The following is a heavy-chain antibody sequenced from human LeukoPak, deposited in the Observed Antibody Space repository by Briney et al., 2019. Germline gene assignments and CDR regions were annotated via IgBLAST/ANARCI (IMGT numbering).Heavy chain of an antibody. Sequence: SETLSLTCTVFGYSINNGYYWGWIRQAPGKGLEWIGSMFHTGNSYYNPSLKRRVTIAIDTSKNQFSLKLSSVTAADTAVYYCAREWNYYASEIWGQGTMVSVSS. D-gene: IGHD1-7*01. CDR1: GYSINNGYY. J-gene: IGHJ3*02. V-gene: IGHV4-38-2*02. CDR3: AREWNYYASEI. CDR2: MFHTGNS.